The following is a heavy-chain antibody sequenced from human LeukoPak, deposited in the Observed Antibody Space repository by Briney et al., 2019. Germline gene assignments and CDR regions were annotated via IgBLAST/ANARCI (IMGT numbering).Heavy chain of an antibody. V-gene: IGHV3-7*01. Sequence: GGSLRLSCAASGFTFSSYWMSWVRQAPGKGLEWVANIKQDGSEKYYVDSVKGRFTISRYNAKNSLYLQMNSLRAEDTAVYYCARLLLWFGELSNNWFDPWGQGTLVTVSS. D-gene: IGHD3-10*01. J-gene: IGHJ5*02. CDR2: IKQDGSEK. CDR1: GFTFSSYW. CDR3: ARLLLWFGELSNNWFDP.